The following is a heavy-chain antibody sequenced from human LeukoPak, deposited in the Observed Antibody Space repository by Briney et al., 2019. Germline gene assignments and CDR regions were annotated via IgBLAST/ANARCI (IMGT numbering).Heavy chain of an antibody. CDR2: IKQDGSEK. D-gene: IGHD2-2*01. CDR3: ARDRRCSSTSCYYFDY. CDR1: GFTFSSYW. J-gene: IGHJ4*02. Sequence: GGSLRLSCAASGFTFSSYWTTWVRQAPGKGLEWVANIKQDGSEKYYVDSVKGRFTISRDNAKNSLYLQMNSLRAEVTAVYYCARDRRCSSTSCYYFDYWGQGTLVTVSS. V-gene: IGHV3-7*04.